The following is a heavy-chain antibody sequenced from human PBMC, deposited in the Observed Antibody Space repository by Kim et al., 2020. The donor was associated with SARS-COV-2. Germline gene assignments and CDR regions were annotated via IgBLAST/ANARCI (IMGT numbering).Heavy chain of an antibody. CDR3: AKSQNQDYGSGSYSFGGMDY. D-gene: IGHD3-10*01. Sequence: SETLSLTCTVSGGSISSGGYYWSCIRQHPGKGLEWIGYIYYSGSTYYNPSLKSRVTISVDTSKNQFSLKLSSVTAADTAVYYCAKSQNQDYGSGSYSFGGMDYWGQGTLVTVSS. J-gene: IGHJ4*02. CDR2: IYYSGST. V-gene: IGHV4-31*03. CDR1: GGSISSGGYY.